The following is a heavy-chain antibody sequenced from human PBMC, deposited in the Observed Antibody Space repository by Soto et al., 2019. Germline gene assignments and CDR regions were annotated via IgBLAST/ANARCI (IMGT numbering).Heavy chain of an antibody. V-gene: IGHV3-48*01. CDR3: ARDREYDYGTNWFDP. Sequence: GGSLRLSCAASGFTFSSYSMNWVRQAPGKGLEWVSYISSSSSTIYYADSVKGRFTISRDNAKNSLYLQMNSLRAEDTAVYYCARDREYDYGTNWFDPWGQGTLVTVSS. CDR1: GFTFSSYS. J-gene: IGHJ5*02. CDR2: ISSSSSTI. D-gene: IGHD4-17*01.